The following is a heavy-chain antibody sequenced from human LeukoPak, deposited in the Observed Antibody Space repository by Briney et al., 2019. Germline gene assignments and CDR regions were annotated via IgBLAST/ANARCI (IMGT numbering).Heavy chain of an antibody. CDR3: ARSMVRGVIITWGFDP. Sequence: SETLSLTCAVYGGSFSGYYWSWIRQPPGKGLEWIGEINHSGSTNYNPSLKSRVTISVDTSKNQFSLKLSSVTAADTAVYYCARSMVRGVIITWGFDPWGQGTLVTVSS. V-gene: IGHV4-34*01. J-gene: IGHJ5*02. CDR2: INHSGST. D-gene: IGHD3-10*01. CDR1: GGSFSGYY.